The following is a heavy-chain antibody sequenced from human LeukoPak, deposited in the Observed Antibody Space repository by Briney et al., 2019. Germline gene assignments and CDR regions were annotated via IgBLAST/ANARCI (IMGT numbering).Heavy chain of an antibody. CDR2: ISGSSRHK. CDR3: ARTANFAAGYYIDY. Sequence: NPGGSLRLSCAASGFTFSRYTMNWVRQAPGKGLEWVSSISGSSRHKYYADSVKGRFTISRDNAKNSLYLQMNGLRAEDTAVYYCARTANFAAGYYIDYWGQGSRVTVST. CDR1: GFTFSRYT. J-gene: IGHJ4*02. V-gene: IGHV3-21*01. D-gene: IGHD6-13*01.